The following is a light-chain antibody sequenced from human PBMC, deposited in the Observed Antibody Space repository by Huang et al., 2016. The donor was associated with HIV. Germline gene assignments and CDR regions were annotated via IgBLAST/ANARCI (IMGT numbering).Light chain of an antibody. CDR1: QAVSSY. Sequence: EIVLTQSPATLSLSPGERATLSCKASQAVSSYLSWFQQRPGQAPRPLISDASNRATGIPARFSGSGSGTDFTLTISSLEPEDFAVYYCQQRSNWLFTFGGGTKVEIK. J-gene: IGKJ4*01. V-gene: IGKV3-11*01. CDR2: DAS. CDR3: QQRSNWLFT.